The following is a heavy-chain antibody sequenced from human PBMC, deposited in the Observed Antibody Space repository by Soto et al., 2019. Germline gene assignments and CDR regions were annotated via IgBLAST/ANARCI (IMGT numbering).Heavy chain of an antibody. CDR3: ARDWRAANKDLAY. J-gene: IGHJ4*02. V-gene: IGHV3-49*03. CDR2: IRARADGGTT. CDR1: GFTFGDYN. Sequence: WSLRLCCTAAGFTFGDYNINWYRQTPGKGLEFVGFIRARADGGTTEYAASVKGRFTISRDDSKSIAYLQINSLKIEDTAMYYCARDWRAANKDLAYRGQGTLVTVSS. D-gene: IGHD2-8*01.